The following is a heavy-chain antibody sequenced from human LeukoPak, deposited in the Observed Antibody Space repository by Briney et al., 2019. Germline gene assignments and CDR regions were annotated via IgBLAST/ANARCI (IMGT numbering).Heavy chain of an antibody. Sequence: ASVKASCKASGYTFTSYGISWVRQAPGQGLEWMGWISAYNGNTNYAQKLQGRVTMTTDTSTSTAYMELRSLRSDDTAVYYCARLRGAIVGAKDQNWFDPWGQGTLVTVSS. V-gene: IGHV1-18*01. CDR2: ISAYNGNT. CDR1: GYTFTSYG. D-gene: IGHD1-26*01. CDR3: ARLRGAIVGAKDQNWFDP. J-gene: IGHJ5*02.